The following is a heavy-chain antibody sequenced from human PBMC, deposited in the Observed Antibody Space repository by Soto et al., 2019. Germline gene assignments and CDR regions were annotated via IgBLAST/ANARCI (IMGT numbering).Heavy chain of an antibody. CDR2: ISAYNGHI. CDR1: GFTFTNYG. D-gene: IGHD6-19*01. CDR3: ARVDSSGWYHVDY. J-gene: IGHJ4*02. Sequence: ASVKVSCKASGFTFTNYGISWVRQAPGQGLEWMGWISAYNGHINYAQNLQGRVTMTTDTSTTTAYMDLRGLTSDDTAVYYCARVDSSGWYHVDYWGQGTLVTV. V-gene: IGHV1-18*04.